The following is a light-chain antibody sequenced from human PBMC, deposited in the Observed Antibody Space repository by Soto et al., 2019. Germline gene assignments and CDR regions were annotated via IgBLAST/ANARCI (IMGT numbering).Light chain of an antibody. J-gene: IGLJ3*02. V-gene: IGLV2-14*01. CDR1: SSDVGGYNY. Sequence: QSALTQPASVSGSPGQSITISCTGTSSDVGGYNYVSWYQQHPGKAPKLIIYEVSNRPSGVSNRFSGSKSGNTASLTISGLQAEDEADYYCTSYTSSSTLWVFGGGTKRTVL. CDR3: TSYTSSSTLWV. CDR2: EVS.